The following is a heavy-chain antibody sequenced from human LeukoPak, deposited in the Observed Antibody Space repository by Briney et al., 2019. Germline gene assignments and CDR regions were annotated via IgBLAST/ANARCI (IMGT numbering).Heavy chain of an antibody. D-gene: IGHD7-27*01. CDR3: ATENWGEGNYYYMDV. CDR2: FDPEDGET. CDR1: GYTRTELS. J-gene: IGHJ6*03. V-gene: IGHV1-24*01. Sequence: ASVKVSCKVSGYTRTELSMHWVRQAPGKGLEWMGGFDPEDGETIYAQKFQGRVTMTEDTSTDTAYMELSSLRSEDTAVYYCATENWGEGNYYYMDVWGKGTTVTVSS.